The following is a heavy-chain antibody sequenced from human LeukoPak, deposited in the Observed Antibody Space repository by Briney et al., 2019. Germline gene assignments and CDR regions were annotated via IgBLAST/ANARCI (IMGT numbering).Heavy chain of an antibody. V-gene: IGHV1-2*02. Sequence: ASVKVPCKASGYTFTGYYMHWVRQAPGQGLEWMGWINPNSGGTNYAQKFQGRVTMTRDTSISTAYMELSRLRSDDTAVYYCATAGFLEIGHMDVWGKGTTVTVSS. CDR3: ATAGFLEIGHMDV. CDR1: GYTFTGYY. CDR2: INPNSGGT. D-gene: IGHD3-3*01. J-gene: IGHJ6*03.